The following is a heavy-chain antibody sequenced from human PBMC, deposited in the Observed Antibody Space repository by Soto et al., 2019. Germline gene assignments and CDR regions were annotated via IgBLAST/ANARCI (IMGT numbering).Heavy chain of an antibody. V-gene: IGHV1-18*01. CDR1: GYTFTSYG. Sequence: ASVKVSCKASGYTFTSYGFSWVRQAPGQGLEWMGWISASNGNTNYAQKLQGRVTITRDTSASTAYMELSSLRSEDTAVYYCARAVRKSGYYINWFDPWGQGTLVTVSS. CDR3: ARAVRKSGYYINWFDP. CDR2: ISASNGNT. J-gene: IGHJ5*02. D-gene: IGHD3-3*01.